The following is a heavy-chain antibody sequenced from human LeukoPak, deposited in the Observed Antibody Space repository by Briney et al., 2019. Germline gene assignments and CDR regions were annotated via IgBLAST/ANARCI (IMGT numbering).Heavy chain of an antibody. V-gene: IGHV3-21*01. Sequence: PGGALRLSCAASGVSFSSYSMSWVRQAPGKGLEWVSTITSSSYIYYADSVKGRFTISRDNAKNSLYLQMNSMRAEDMAVYSCARGRYCSGGNCYSPSWFAPWGQGTLVTVSS. CDR1: GVSFSSYS. CDR2: ITSSSYI. J-gene: IGHJ5*02. D-gene: IGHD2-15*01. CDR3: ARGRYCSGGNCYSPSWFAP.